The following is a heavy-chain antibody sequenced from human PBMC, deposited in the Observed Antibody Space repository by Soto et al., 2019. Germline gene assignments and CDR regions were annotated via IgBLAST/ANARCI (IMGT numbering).Heavy chain of an antibody. CDR2: ISFDGSNK. Sequence: QVQLVESGGGVVQPGRSLRLSCAASGFTFSSYAMHWVRQAPGKGLEWVAVISFDGSNKYYADSVKGRFTISRDNSKNTLYLQMNSLRAEDTAVYYCARDLTVTTVPYYYYYGMDVWGQGTTVTVSS. CDR1: GFTFSSYA. J-gene: IGHJ6*02. D-gene: IGHD4-17*01. V-gene: IGHV3-30-3*01. CDR3: ARDLTVTTVPYYYYYGMDV.